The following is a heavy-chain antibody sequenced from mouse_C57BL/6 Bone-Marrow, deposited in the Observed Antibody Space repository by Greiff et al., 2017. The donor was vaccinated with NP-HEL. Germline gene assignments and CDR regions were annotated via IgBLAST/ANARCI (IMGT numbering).Heavy chain of an antibody. CDR3: ARGGIITTVVAPGFDY. D-gene: IGHD1-1*01. Sequence: QVQLKQPGAELVKPGASVKMSCKASGYTFTSYWITWVKQRPGQGLEWIGDIYPGSGSTNYNEKFKSKATLTVDTSSSTAYMQLSSLTSEDSAVYYCARGGIITTVVAPGFDYWGQGTTLTVSS. CDR2: IYPGSGST. J-gene: IGHJ2*01. CDR1: GYTFTSYW. V-gene: IGHV1-55*01.